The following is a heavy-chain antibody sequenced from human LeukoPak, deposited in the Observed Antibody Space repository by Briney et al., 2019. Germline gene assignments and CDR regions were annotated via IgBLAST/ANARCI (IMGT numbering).Heavy chain of an antibody. CDR2: ISSSGSTI. Sequence: PGGSLRLSCAASGFTFSSYEMNWVRQAPGKGLEWVSYISSSGSTIYYADSVKGRFTISRDNATNSLYLQMNSLSAEDTAVYYCAELGITMIGGVWGKGTTVTISS. CDR1: GFTFSSYE. J-gene: IGHJ6*04. CDR3: AELGITMIGGV. V-gene: IGHV3-48*03. D-gene: IGHD3-10*02.